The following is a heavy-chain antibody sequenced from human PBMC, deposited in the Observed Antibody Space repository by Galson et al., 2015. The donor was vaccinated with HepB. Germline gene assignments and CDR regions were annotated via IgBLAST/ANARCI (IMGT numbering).Heavy chain of an antibody. Sequence: SLRLSCAGSGFIFRHHAMAWIRQAPGKGLEWVSGINGRGSTRSYSDAVKGRFSISRDNSKSTLYLQINALRAEDTAVYYCAKDGVAYAHLFYYMHVWVKGTTVTVSS. CDR1: GFIFRHHA. D-gene: IGHD2-8*02. J-gene: IGHJ6*03. CDR3: AKDGVAYAHLFYYMHV. CDR2: INGRGSTR. V-gene: IGHV3-23*01.